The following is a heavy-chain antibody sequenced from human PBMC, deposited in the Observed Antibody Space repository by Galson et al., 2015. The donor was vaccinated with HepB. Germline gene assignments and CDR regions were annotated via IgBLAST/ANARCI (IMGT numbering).Heavy chain of an antibody. Sequence: SVKVSCKASGYTFTGYYMHWVRQAPGQGLEWMGRINPNSGGTNYAQKFQGRVTMTRDTSISTAYMELSRLRSDDTAVYYCARALGPCSSTSCYGLNMDVWGKGTTVTVSS. CDR1: GYTFTGYY. CDR2: INPNSGGT. CDR3: ARALGPCSSTSCYGLNMDV. D-gene: IGHD2-2*01. V-gene: IGHV1-2*06. J-gene: IGHJ6*03.